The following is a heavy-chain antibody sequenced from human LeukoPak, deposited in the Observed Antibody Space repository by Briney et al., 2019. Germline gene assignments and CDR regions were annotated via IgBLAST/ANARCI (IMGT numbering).Heavy chain of an antibody. CDR1: GFTVSSNY. J-gene: IGHJ4*02. CDR2: IYSGGGT. CDR3: ARDPEYSGYEVYFDY. D-gene: IGHD5-12*01. Sequence: GGSLRLSCAASGFTVSSNYMSWVRQAPGKGLEWVSVIYSGGGTYYADSVKGRFTISRDNSKNTLYLQMNSLRAEDTAVYYCARDPEYSGYEVYFDYWGQGTLVTVSS. V-gene: IGHV3-53*01.